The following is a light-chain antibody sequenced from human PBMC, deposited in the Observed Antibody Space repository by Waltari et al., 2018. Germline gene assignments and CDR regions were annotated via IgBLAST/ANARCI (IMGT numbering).Light chain of an antibody. CDR3: QQYGTSPFS. Sequence: EIVLTQSPGTLSLSPGERVTLSCRASQRISSTYLAWYQQKPGQAPRLLIYGASNRATGIPARFSGSGSGTDFILTISRLEPEDFAVYYCQQYGTSPFSFGPGTKVDI. V-gene: IGKV3-20*01. CDR2: GAS. CDR1: QRISSTY. J-gene: IGKJ3*01.